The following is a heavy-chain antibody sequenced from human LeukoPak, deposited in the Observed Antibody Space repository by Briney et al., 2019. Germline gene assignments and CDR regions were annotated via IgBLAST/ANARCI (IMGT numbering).Heavy chain of an antibody. CDR3: ARGRTGHQSYYYYYMDV. CDR2: IRSSGDLM. Sequence: GGSLRLSCTAASGFSFSTSDMNWVRQAPGKGLEWISYIRSSGDLMYYAESVKGRFSISRDNAKNSLFLQMNSLRVEDTAIYYCARGRTGHQSYYYYYMDVWGKGTPVIVSS. D-gene: IGHD3/OR15-3a*01. J-gene: IGHJ6*03. CDR1: GFSFSTSD. V-gene: IGHV3-48*03.